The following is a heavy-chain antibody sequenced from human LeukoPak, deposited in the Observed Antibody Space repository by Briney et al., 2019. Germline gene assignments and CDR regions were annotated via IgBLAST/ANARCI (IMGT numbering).Heavy chain of an antibody. V-gene: IGHV1-2*02. CDR1: GYTFTGYY. Sequence: ASVKVSCKASGYTFTGYYMHWVRQAPGQGLEWMGWINPNSGGTNYAQKFQGRVTMTRDTSISTAYMELSRLRSDDTAVYYCARGSNEAGPSSGYSYGYDYYYMDVWGKGTTVTVSS. D-gene: IGHD5-18*01. J-gene: IGHJ6*03. CDR3: ARGSNEAGPSSGYSYGYDYYYMDV. CDR2: INPNSGGT.